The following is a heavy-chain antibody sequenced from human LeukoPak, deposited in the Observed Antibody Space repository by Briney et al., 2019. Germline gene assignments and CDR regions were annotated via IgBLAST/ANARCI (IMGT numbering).Heavy chain of an antibody. CDR3: ARGFRRSDY. Sequence: PGGSLRLSCAASGFTFSSYEMNWVRQAPGKGLEWVSYINSSGSTIYYADSGKGRFTISRDNAKNSLYLQMNSLRAEDTAVYYCARGFRRSDYWGQGTLVTASS. CDR1: GFTFSSYE. J-gene: IGHJ4*02. CDR2: INSSGSTI. V-gene: IGHV3-48*03.